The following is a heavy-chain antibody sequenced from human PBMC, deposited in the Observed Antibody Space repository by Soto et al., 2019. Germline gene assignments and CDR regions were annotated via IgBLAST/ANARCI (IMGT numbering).Heavy chain of an antibody. CDR1: GVSLTSGNW. J-gene: IGHJ4*02. CDR3: ARIVYDTRINYMYCDL. Sequence: SETLSLTCAVSGVSLTSGNWWTWVRQSPQRGLEYIGEIFHDGTANYYPSFERRVAMSVDTSRNQFSLKLTSVTAADTAVYFCARIVYDTRINYMYCDLGGPGTMVT. V-gene: IGHV4-4*02. CDR2: IFHDGTA. D-gene: IGHD2-8*02.